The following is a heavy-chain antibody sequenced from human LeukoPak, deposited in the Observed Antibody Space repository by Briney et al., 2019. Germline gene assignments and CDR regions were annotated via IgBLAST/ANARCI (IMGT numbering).Heavy chain of an antibody. CDR1: SGSFSGYY. CDR2: INHSGST. Sequence: SETLSLTCAVYSGSFSGYYWSWIRQPPGKGLEWIGEINHSGSTSHNPSLKSRVTISVDTSKNQFSLKLTSVTAADTALYYCARGDGRDGYKGKLDYWGQGTLVTVSS. J-gene: IGHJ4*02. CDR3: ARGDGRDGYKGKLDY. V-gene: IGHV4-34*01. D-gene: IGHD5-24*01.